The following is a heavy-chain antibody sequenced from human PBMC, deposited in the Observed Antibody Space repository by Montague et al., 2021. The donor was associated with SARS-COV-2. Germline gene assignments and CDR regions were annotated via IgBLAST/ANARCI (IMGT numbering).Heavy chain of an antibody. V-gene: IGHV3-43*02. D-gene: IGHD6-13*01. Sequence: SLRLSCAASGFTFDDYAKHWVRQAPGKGLEWVSLISGDGGSTYYADSVKGRFTISRDNSKNSLYLQMNSLRTEDTALYYCAKDIRRSSSWIDYYYYYGMDVWGQGTTVTVSS. CDR1: GFTFDDYA. CDR2: ISGDGGST. J-gene: IGHJ6*02. CDR3: AKDIRRSSSWIDYYYYYGMDV.